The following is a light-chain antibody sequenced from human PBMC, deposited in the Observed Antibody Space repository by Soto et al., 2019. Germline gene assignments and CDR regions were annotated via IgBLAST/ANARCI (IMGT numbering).Light chain of an antibody. CDR2: GNN. Sequence: QSVLAPPPSVSGAPGQKVTISCTGSSSNIGAGYDLHWYQQLPGTAPKLLLYGNNNRPSGVPDRFSGSKSGTSASLAITGLQAEDEADYYCQSYDSSLSAYVFGTGTKLTVL. V-gene: IGLV1-40*01. CDR3: QSYDSSLSAYV. J-gene: IGLJ1*01. CDR1: SSNIGAGYD.